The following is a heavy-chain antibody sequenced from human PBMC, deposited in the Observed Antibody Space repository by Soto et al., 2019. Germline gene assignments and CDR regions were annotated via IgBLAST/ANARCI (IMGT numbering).Heavy chain of an antibody. V-gene: IGHV4-39*01. J-gene: IGHJ3*02. CDR2: IYYSGST. CDR1: GGSISSSSYY. D-gene: IGHD3-3*01. CDR3: AMITIFGAPVSAFDI. Sequence: SETLSLTCTVSGGSISSSSYYWGWIRQPPGKGLEWIGSIYYSGSTYYNPSLRSRVTISVDTSKNQFSLKLSSVTAADTAVYYCAMITIFGAPVSAFDIWGQGTMVTVSS.